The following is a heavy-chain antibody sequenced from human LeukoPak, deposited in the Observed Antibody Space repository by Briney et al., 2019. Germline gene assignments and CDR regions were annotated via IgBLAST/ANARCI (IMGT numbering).Heavy chain of an antibody. D-gene: IGHD3-22*01. CDR1: GFSLSTSGMC. J-gene: IGHJ4*02. V-gene: IGHV2-70*11. CDR3: ARTRIHYYDSSGYYPTFDY. CDR2: IDWDDDK. Sequence: QYGPTLVNPTQTLTLTCTFSGFSLSTSGMCVSWIRQPPGKALERLARIDWDDDKYYSTSLKTRLTISKDTSKNQVVLTMTNMDPVDTATYYCARTRIHYYDSSGYYPTFDYWGQGTLVTVSS.